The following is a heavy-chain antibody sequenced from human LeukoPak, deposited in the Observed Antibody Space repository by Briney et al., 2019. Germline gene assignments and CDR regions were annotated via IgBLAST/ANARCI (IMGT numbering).Heavy chain of an antibody. CDR3: ARTGGSSHLIYYYYYYGMDV. CDR1: GYTFTGYY. J-gene: IGHJ6*02. V-gene: IGHV1-18*04. Sequence: ASVKVSCKASGYTFTGYYMHWVRQAPGQGLEWMGWISAYNGNTNYAQKLQGRATMTTDTSTSTAYMELRSLRSDDTAVYYCARTGGSSHLIYYYYYYGMDVWGQGTTVTVSS. CDR2: ISAYNGNT. D-gene: IGHD2-15*01.